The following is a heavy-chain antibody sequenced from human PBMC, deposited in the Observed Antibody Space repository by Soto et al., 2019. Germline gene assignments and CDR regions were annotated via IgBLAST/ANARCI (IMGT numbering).Heavy chain of an antibody. D-gene: IGHD6-19*01. CDR2: IYTSASI. Sequence: TLSLTCSVSGSEITTYTWTWIRQPAGKGLEWIGRIYTSASINYNPSLKGRVTLSVDTSTNQVSLRLASVTAADTAIYYCARDRQAGYNFYYGMDVWGQGTTVTVSS. CDR1: GSEITTYT. J-gene: IGHJ6*02. CDR3: ARDRQAGYNFYYGMDV. V-gene: IGHV4-4*07.